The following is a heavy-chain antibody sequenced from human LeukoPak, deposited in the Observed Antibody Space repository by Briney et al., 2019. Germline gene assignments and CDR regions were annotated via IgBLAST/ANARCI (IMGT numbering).Heavy chain of an antibody. V-gene: IGHV4-34*01. CDR3: ARSPTGTTKPRSNWFDP. D-gene: IGHD1-7*01. CDR1: SGSFSGYY. CDR2: INHSGST. J-gene: IGHJ5*02. Sequence: PSETLSLTCAVYSGSFSGYYWSWIRQPPGKGLEWIGEINHSGSTNYNPSLKSRVTISVDTSKNQFSLKLSSVTAADTAVYYCARSPTGTTKPRSNWFDPWGQGTLVTVSS.